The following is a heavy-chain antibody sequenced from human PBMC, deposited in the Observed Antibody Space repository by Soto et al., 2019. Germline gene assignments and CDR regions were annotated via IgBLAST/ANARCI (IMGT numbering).Heavy chain of an antibody. CDR3: ARATFGSWYP. J-gene: IGHJ5*02. D-gene: IGHD6-13*01. CDR2: IDPSDSYT. Sequence: GESLKISCKGSGYSFTSYWIGWVRQMPGKGLEWMGRIDPSDSYTNYSPSFQGHVTISADKSISTAYLQWSSLKASDTAMYYCARATFGSWYPWGQGTLVTVSS. CDR1: GYSFTSYW. V-gene: IGHV5-10-1*01.